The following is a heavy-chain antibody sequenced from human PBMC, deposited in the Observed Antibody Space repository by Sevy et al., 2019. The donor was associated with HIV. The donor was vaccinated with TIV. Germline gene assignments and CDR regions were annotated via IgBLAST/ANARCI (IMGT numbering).Heavy chain of an antibody. J-gene: IGHJ3*02. CDR1: GFTFSSYG. CDR2: IWYDGSNK. V-gene: IGHV3-33*01. Sequence: GGSLRLSCAASGFTFSSYGMHWVRQAPGKGLEWVAVIWYDGSNKYYADSVKGRLTISRDNSKNTLYLQMNSLRAEDTVVYYCARGRYYDSSGYYGHDAFDIWGQGTMVTVSS. CDR3: ARGRYYDSSGYYGHDAFDI. D-gene: IGHD3-22*01.